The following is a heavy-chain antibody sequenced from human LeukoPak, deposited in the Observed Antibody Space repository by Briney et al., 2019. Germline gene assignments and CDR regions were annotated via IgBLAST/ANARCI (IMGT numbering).Heavy chain of an antibody. J-gene: IGHJ4*02. D-gene: IGHD6-19*01. V-gene: IGHV3-74*01. CDR1: GFTLSGYW. Sequence: PGGSLRLSCAASGFTLSGYWMHWVRQGPGKGLVWVSRINSDGTSASYADSVKGRFTISRDISKNTLYLQINSLRAEDTALYYCARGGWGTYDPGNLDFWGQGTLVTVSS. CDR2: INSDGTSA. CDR3: ARGGWGTYDPGNLDF.